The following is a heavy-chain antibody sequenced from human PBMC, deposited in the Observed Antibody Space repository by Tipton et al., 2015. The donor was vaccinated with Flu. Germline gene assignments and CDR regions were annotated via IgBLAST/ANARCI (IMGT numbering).Heavy chain of an antibody. Sequence: GSLRLSCAASGFTFSACAMHWVRQAPGKGLEWVAVIRYDGINKWYADSMKGRFTISRDNSKSTLFLQMNSLRPDDTAVYYCAKTEPGGWYSGSWGQGTLVTVSS. CDR3: AKTEPGGWYSGS. CDR1: GFTFSACA. D-gene: IGHD1-26*01. CDR2: IRYDGINK. V-gene: IGHV3-30*02. J-gene: IGHJ4*02.